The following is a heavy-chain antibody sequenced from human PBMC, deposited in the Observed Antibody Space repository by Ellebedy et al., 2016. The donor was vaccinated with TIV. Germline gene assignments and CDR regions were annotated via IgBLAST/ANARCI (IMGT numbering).Heavy chain of an antibody. CDR1: GGTFSSYA. CDR2: IIPIFATA. CDR3: VREEVATSAYYYYGMDV. Sequence: AASVKVSCKASGGTFSSYAISWVRQAPGQGLEWMGGIIPIFATANYAQKFQGRVTITADEFTNTAYMELSSLRSEDTAVYYCVREEVATSAYYYYGMDVWGQGTTVTVSS. V-gene: IGHV1-69*13. J-gene: IGHJ6*02. D-gene: IGHD5-12*01.